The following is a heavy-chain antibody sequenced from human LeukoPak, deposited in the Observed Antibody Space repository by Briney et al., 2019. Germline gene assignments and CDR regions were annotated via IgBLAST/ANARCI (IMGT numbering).Heavy chain of an antibody. CDR3: GRGDKSFNP. J-gene: IGHJ5*02. CDR1: GYTFTGYY. Sequence: GASVKVSCKASGYTFTGYYIHWVRQAPGQRLEWMGCINPNSGDTNYAQKFQDRFTMTRDTSISTAYMELNSLRSDGTAVYYCGRGDKSFNPWGQGTLVTVSS. V-gene: IGHV1-2*02. CDR2: INPNSGDT.